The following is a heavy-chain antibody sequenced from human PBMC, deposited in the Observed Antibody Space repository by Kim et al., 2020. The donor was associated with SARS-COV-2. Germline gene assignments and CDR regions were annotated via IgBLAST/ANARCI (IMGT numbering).Heavy chain of an antibody. D-gene: IGHD3-22*01. J-gene: IGHJ4*02. CDR3: AGYYESSGYYGFWY. Sequence: SETLSLTCAVYGGSFSGYYWSWIRQPPGKGLEWIGEINHSGSTNYNPSLKSRVTISVDTSKNQFSLKLSSVTAADTAVYYCAGYYESSGYYGFWYWGQGTLVTVSS. CDR2: INHSGST. V-gene: IGHV4-34*01. CDR1: GGSFSGYY.